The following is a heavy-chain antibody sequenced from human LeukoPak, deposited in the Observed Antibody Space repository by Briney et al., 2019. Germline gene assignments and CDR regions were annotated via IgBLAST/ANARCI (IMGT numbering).Heavy chain of an antibody. V-gene: IGHV1-2*02. Sequence: ASVKVSCKASGYTFTGYYMHWVRQAPGQGLEWMGWINPNSGDTNYAQKFQGRVTMTRDASISTAYMELSRLRSDDTAVYYCARERRAAALDYWGQGTLVTVSS. CDR1: GYTFTGYY. D-gene: IGHD6-13*01. CDR2: INPNSGDT. CDR3: ARERRAAALDY. J-gene: IGHJ4*02.